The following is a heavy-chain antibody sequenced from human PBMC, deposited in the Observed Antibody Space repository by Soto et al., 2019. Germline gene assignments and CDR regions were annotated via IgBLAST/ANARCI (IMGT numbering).Heavy chain of an antibody. CDR3: AKDMFPPLVLRFLEWHYYYGMDV. V-gene: IGHV3-30*18. D-gene: IGHD3-3*01. CDR1: GFAFSDFY. J-gene: IGHJ6*02. CDR2: ISYDGSNK. Sequence: QVQLVESGGGLVKPGGSLRLSCAASGFAFSDFYMSWTRQAPGKGLEWVAVISYDGSNKYYADSVKGRFTISRDNSKNTLYLQMNSLRAEDTAVYYCAKDMFPPLVLRFLEWHYYYGMDVWGQGTTVTVSS.